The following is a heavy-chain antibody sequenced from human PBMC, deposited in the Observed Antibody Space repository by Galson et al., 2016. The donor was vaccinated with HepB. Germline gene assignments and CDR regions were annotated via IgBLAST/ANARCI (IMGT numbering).Heavy chain of an antibody. Sequence: SLRLSCAASGFRTYAISRVRPAPGHGQERVAAISGSGGSKHYADAGKGRFTISRDNSKKTVYLQMNRRSADDTAVYYCAKDPVFDTNGYYFYSWGRGTLVTVTS. CDR2: ISGSGGSK. CDR1: GFRTYA. V-gene: IGHV3-23*01. CDR3: AKDPVFDTNGYYFYS. J-gene: IGHJ4*02. D-gene: IGHD3-22*01.